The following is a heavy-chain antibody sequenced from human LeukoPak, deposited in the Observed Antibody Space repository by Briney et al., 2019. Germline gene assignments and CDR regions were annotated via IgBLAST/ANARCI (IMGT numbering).Heavy chain of an antibody. V-gene: IGHV4-39*01. J-gene: IGHJ5*02. D-gene: IGHD3-10*01. Sequence: PSETLSLTCPVSGRSISSSSYYWGWIRQPPGKGLEWFGSIYYSGSTYYNPSLKSRVTISVETSKNQFSLKLSSVTAPDTAVYYCARQSRGVSGGWFDAWGQGTLVTVSS. CDR3: ARQSRGVSGGWFDA. CDR2: IYYSGST. CDR1: GRSISSSSYY.